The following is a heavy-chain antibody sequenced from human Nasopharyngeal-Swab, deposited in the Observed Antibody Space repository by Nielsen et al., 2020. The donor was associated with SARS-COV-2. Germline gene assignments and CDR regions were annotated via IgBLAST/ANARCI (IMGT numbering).Heavy chain of an antibody. CDR2: ISAYNGYT. CDR1: GYTFTRYY. J-gene: IGHJ3*01. D-gene: IGHD3-22*01. V-gene: IGHV1-18*04. CDR3: ARSEDYYDT. Sequence: ASVKVSCKASGYTFTRYYIHWVRQAPGQGLEWMGWISAYNGYTNYAQKLQGRVTMTTDTSTSTAYMELTSLRSDDTAVYYCARSEDYYDTWGQGTRVTVSS.